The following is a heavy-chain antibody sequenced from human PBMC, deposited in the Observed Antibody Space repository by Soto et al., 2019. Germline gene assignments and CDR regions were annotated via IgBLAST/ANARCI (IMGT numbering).Heavy chain of an antibody. CDR1: GFSLTNTGVT. J-gene: IGHJ5*01. D-gene: IGHD3-9*01. CDR2: VYWHDDK. Sequence: QINLKESGPSLVKPTQTLTLTCTCSGFSLTNTGVTVGWIRQPPGKALEWLALVYWHDDKRYNPSLRNRITIDNDTSKNRVVLTLANVGPVYTATYYCAHSHFEILTGPFDSWGRGTLVTVSS. V-gene: IGHV2-5*01. CDR3: AHSHFEILTGPFDS.